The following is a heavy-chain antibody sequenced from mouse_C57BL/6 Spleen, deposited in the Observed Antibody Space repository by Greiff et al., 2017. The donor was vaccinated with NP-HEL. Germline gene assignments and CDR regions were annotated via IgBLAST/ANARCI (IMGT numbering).Heavy chain of an antibody. CDR2: INPSTGGT. V-gene: IGHV1-42*01. CDR3: AKSGPAWFAY. D-gene: IGHD3-1*01. CDR1: GYSFTGYY. Sequence: EVQLQQSGPELVKPGASVKISCKASGYSFTGYYMNWVKQSPEKSLEWIGEINPSTGGTTYNQKFKAKATLTVDKSSSTAYMQLKSLTSEDSAVYYCAKSGPAWFAYWGQGTLVTVSA. J-gene: IGHJ3*01.